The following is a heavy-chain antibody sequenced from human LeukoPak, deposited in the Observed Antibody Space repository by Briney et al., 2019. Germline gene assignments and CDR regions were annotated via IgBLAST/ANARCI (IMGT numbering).Heavy chain of an antibody. CDR3: ARSSEGRYYYDSSGFSYYYYYMDV. CDR2: IYYSGST. D-gene: IGHD3-22*01. Sequence: SETLSLTCAVSGGSISSGGYSWSWIRQPPGKGLEWIGYIYYSGSTYYNPSLKSRVTISVDTSKNQFSLKLSSVTAADTAVYYCARSSEGRYYYDSSGFSYYYYYMDVWGKGTTVTISS. V-gene: IGHV4-30-4*07. CDR1: GGSISSGGYS. J-gene: IGHJ6*03.